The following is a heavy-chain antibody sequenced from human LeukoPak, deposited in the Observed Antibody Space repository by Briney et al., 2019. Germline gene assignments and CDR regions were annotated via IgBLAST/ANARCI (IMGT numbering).Heavy chain of an antibody. Sequence: SVKVSCKASGGTFSSYAISWVRQAPGQGLEWMGGIIPIFGTANYAQKFQGRVTITTDESMSTTYMELSSLRSEDTAVYYCARNVRQDFWSGYYTNWFDPWGQGTLVTVSS. CDR1: GGTFSSYA. CDR3: ARNVRQDFWSGYYTNWFDP. D-gene: IGHD3-3*01. J-gene: IGHJ5*02. V-gene: IGHV1-69*05. CDR2: IIPIFGTA.